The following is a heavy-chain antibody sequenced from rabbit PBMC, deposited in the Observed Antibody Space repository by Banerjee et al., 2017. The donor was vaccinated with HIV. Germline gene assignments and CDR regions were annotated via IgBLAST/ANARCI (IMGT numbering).Heavy chain of an antibody. CDR1: GFSFSSSYW. J-gene: IGHJ4*01. D-gene: IGHD1-1*01. Sequence: QSLEESGGDLVKPGASLTLTCTASGFSFSSSYWICWVRQAPGKGLEWIACIYTGSSGNTYYASWVNGRFTLSKPSSTTVTLQMNSLTAADTATYFCARDRSAYASSSGLNLWGPGTLVTVS. CDR2: IYTGSSGNT. V-gene: IGHV1S40*01. CDR3: ARDRSAYASSSGLNL.